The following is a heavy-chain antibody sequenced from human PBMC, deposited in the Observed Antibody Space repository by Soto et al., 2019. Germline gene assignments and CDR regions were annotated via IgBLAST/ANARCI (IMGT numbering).Heavy chain of an antibody. J-gene: IGHJ5*02. CDR1: GGSVSSESYY. CDR3: ARERGDSHWIDP. CDR2: VENSGST. V-gene: IGHV4-61*01. Sequence: SETLSLTCSVSGGSVSSESYYWSWIRQTPGKGLEWIGNVENSGSTKYNPSLKSRVTISVDTSKNQFSLKLSSVAGADTAVYYCARERGDSHWIDPWGQGTLVTVSS. D-gene: IGHD2-21*01.